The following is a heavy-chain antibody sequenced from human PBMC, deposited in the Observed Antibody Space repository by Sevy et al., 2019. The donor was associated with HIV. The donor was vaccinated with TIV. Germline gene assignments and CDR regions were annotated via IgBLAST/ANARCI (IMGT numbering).Heavy chain of an antibody. V-gene: IGHV3-48*03. CDR3: ARAPEGWFDP. J-gene: IGHJ5*02. CDR2: ISSSGSTI. CDR1: GFTFSSYG. Sequence: GGSLRLSCAASGFTFSSYGMNWVRQAPGKGLEWVSYISSSGSTIYYADSVKGRFTISRDNAKNSLYLQMNSLRAEDTAVYYCARAPEGWFDPWGQGTLVTVSS.